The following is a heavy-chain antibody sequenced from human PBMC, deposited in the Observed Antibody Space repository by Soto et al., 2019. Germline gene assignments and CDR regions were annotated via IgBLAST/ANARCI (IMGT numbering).Heavy chain of an antibody. V-gene: IGHV1-18*04. CDR1: GYTFTSYG. Sequence: ASVKVSCKASGYTFTSYGISWVRQAPGQGLEWMGWISAYNGNTNYAQKLQGRVTMTTDTSTSTAYMELRSLRSDDTAVYYCARYIAVDGTVSFDPWGQGTLVTVSS. D-gene: IGHD6-19*01. CDR3: ARYIAVDGTVSFDP. CDR2: ISAYNGNT. J-gene: IGHJ5*02.